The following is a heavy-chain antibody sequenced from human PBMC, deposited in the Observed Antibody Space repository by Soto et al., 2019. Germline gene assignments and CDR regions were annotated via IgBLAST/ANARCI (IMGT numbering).Heavy chain of an antibody. Sequence: GGSLRLSCAASGFTFSSYAMSWVRQAPGKGLEWVSAISGGGGSTYYADSVKGRFTISRDNSKNTLYLQMNSLRAEDTAVYYCAKVDTIFGVVTNFDYWGQGTLVTVSS. V-gene: IGHV3-23*01. CDR3: AKVDTIFGVVTNFDY. CDR1: GFTFSSYA. J-gene: IGHJ4*02. D-gene: IGHD3-3*01. CDR2: ISGGGGST.